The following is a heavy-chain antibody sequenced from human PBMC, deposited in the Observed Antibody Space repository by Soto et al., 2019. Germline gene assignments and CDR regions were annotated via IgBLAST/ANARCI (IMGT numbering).Heavy chain of an antibody. CDR3: ARTIVAGTGRGDGMDV. CDR1: GYTFTGYY. D-gene: IGHD6-19*01. V-gene: IGHV1-2*04. J-gene: IGHJ6*02. Sequence: QVQLVQSGAEVKKPGASVKVSCKASGYTFTGYYMRWVRQAPGQGLEWMGWINPNSGGTNYAQKFQGWVTMTRDTSISTAYMELSRLRSDDTAVYYCARTIVAGTGRGDGMDVWGQGTTVTVSS. CDR2: INPNSGGT.